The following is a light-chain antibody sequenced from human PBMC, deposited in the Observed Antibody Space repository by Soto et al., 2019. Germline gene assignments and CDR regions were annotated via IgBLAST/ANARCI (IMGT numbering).Light chain of an antibody. CDR1: QSLRSTS. CDR2: GAS. Sequence: EIVLTQSPDTLSLSPGERASLSCRASQSLRSTSLAWYQQKPGQAPRLLIYGASSGATGIPDRFSGSGSGTDFTLTISRLEPEDFAVYYCQQYGSSPPTFGQGTKVDIK. CDR3: QQYGSSPPT. J-gene: IGKJ1*01. V-gene: IGKV3-20*01.